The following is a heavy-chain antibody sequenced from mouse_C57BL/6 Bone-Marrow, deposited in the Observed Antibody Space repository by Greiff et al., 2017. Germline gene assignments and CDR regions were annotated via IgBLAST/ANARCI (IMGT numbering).Heavy chain of an antibody. J-gene: IGHJ1*03. CDR1: GFTFSSYA. Sequence: EVKLMESGEGLVKPGGSLKLSCAASGFTFSSYAMSWVRQTPEKRLEWVAYISSGGDYIYYADTVKGRFTISRDNARNTLYLQMSSLKSEDTAMYYCTRDERGSSDLYFDVWGTGTTVTVSS. CDR3: TRDERGSSDLYFDV. V-gene: IGHV5-9-1*02. CDR2: ISSGGDYI. D-gene: IGHD1-1*01.